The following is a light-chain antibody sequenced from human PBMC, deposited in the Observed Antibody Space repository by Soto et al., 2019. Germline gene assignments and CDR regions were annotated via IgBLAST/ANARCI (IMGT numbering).Light chain of an antibody. CDR1: QSVSTN. J-gene: IGKJ2*01. CDR3: QQHNNWHPYT. CDR2: GAS. Sequence: ETVMTQSPATLSVSPGERASLSCRASQSVSTNLAWYQQKPGQAPRLLIYGASTRAAGIPARFSGSGSGTEFTLTITSLQSEDSALYYCQQHNNWHPYTFGQGTRLEIK. V-gene: IGKV3-15*01.